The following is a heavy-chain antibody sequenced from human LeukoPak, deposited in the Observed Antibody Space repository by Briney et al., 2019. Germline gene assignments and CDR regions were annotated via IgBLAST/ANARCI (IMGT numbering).Heavy chain of an antibody. Sequence: SETLSLTCTVSGGSISSYYWSWIRQPPGKGLEWIGYIFYTGSTNYNPSLKSRGTISVDTSKNQFSLKLSSVTAADTAVYYCARRRAVAGGYFDYWGQGALVTVSS. CDR1: GGSISSYY. V-gene: IGHV4-59*08. CDR3: ARRRAVAGGYFDY. CDR2: IFYTGST. D-gene: IGHD6-19*01. J-gene: IGHJ4*02.